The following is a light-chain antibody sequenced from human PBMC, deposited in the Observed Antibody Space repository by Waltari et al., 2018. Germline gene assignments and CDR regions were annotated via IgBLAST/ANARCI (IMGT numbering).Light chain of an antibody. V-gene: IGKV4-1*01. CDR1: PRVLYSSNNENY. CDR2: WAS. CDR3: QQYYSTPFT. J-gene: IGKJ3*01. Sequence: DIVMTQYPDSLAVSLGESATIHCKSSPRVLYSSNNENYSAWYQQKPGQPPKLLIYWASTRETGVPDLFSGSGSGTDFTLTISSLQAEDVAVYYCQQYYSTPFTFGPGTKVDIK.